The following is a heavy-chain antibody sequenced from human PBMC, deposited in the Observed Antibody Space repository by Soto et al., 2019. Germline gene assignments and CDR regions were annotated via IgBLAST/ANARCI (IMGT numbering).Heavy chain of an antibody. J-gene: IGHJ4*02. V-gene: IGHV3-48*02. CDR2: ISSGSSTI. CDR1: GFPFSSYN. CDR3: ATSRRYFDS. Sequence: GGSLRISCAASGFPFSSYNMNWVRQAPGKGLEWVSYISSGSSTIVYADSVKGRFSISRDNAKNSLYLQMNSLRDEDTAVYYCATSRRYFDSWGQGTLVTVSS.